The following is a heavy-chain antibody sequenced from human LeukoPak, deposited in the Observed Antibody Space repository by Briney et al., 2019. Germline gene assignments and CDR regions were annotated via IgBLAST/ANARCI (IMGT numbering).Heavy chain of an antibody. Sequence: GGSLRLSCAASGFIFSDYYMTWIRQAPGKGLEWLSYIDSSGDVIYYSDSVKGRFTISRDNAKNSLYLQMNSLRAEDTAVYYCAKGTHSSSWHWYDSWGQGTLVTVSS. CDR2: IDSSGDVI. J-gene: IGHJ5*01. CDR1: GFIFSDYY. D-gene: IGHD3-22*01. V-gene: IGHV3-11*01. CDR3: AKGTHSSSWHWYDS.